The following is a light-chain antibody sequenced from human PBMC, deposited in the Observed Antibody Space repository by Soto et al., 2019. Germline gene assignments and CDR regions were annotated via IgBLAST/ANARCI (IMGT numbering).Light chain of an antibody. Sequence: QSALTQPASVSGSPGQSITISCTGTSSDVGGYNYVSWYQQHPGKAPKLMIYEVSNRPSGVSNRFSGSKSGNTASLTISGLQAEEEADYYCTSYTSSSTPVFATGTKVTVL. CDR2: EVS. J-gene: IGLJ1*01. V-gene: IGLV2-14*01. CDR3: TSYTSSSTPV. CDR1: SSDVGGYNY.